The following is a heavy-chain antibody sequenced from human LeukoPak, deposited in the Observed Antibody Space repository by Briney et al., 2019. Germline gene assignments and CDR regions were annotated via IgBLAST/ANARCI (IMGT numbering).Heavy chain of an antibody. J-gene: IGHJ3*02. D-gene: IGHD2-15*01. CDR2: IKEDGSAK. CDR1: GLSFSSDW. CDR3: ARDYDYFSGHNLDAYYI. Sequence: GGSPRLSCAASGLSFSSDWMTWVRQAPGKGLEWGANIKEDGSAKSYVDSVKGRFTISRDTAKNSLYLQMNSLRVEDTAVYYCARDYDYFSGHNLDAYYIWGQGTTVIVSS. V-gene: IGHV3-7*01.